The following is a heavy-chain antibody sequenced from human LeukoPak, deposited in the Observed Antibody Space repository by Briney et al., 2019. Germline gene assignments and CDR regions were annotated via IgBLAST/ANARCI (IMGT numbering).Heavy chain of an antibody. J-gene: IGHJ5*02. Sequence: GGSLRLSCAASGFTFDNYGMSWVRQAPGKGLEWVSGINWNGGSIGYADSVKGRFTISRDNAKNSLYLQMNSLRAEDTAVYYCARDPTGLWYNWFDPWGQGTLVTVSS. V-gene: IGHV3-20*04. CDR2: INWNGGSI. CDR3: ARDPTGLWYNWFDP. CDR1: GFTFDNYG. D-gene: IGHD3-16*01.